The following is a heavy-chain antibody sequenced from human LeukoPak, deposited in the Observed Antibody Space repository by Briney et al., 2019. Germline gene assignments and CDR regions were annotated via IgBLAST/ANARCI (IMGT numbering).Heavy chain of an antibody. CDR2: ISAYNSNT. D-gene: IGHD1-26*01. Sequence: SVKVFCKASGYTFTSYGISWVRQAPGQGLEWMGWISAYNSNTHYAQKLQGRVTMTTDTSTSTAYMEVRSLRSDDTAVYYCAREVGRGFDYWGQGTLVTVSS. J-gene: IGHJ4*02. CDR3: AREVGRGFDY. CDR1: GYTFTSYG. V-gene: IGHV1-18*01.